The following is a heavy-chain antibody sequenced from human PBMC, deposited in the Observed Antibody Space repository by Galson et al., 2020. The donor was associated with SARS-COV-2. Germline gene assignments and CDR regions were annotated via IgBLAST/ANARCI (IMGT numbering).Heavy chain of an antibody. V-gene: IGHV4-39*01. D-gene: IGHD1-7*01. CDR2: IYYSGIH. CDR3: ARRGGTGTTQHFDL. Sequence: SDTLSLTCTVPGGSISTTRYFWGWLRQPPGKGLEWLGTIYYSGIHYYNPSLRSRVTISVDTSTNQFSLKLNTVTAADTAVYYGARRGGTGTTQHFDLWGRGTLVTVSS. CDR1: GGSISTTRYF. J-gene: IGHJ2*01.